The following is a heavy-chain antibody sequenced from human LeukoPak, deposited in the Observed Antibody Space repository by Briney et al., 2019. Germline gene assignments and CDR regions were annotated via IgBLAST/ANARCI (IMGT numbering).Heavy chain of an antibody. Sequence: ASVKVSCKASGYTFTSYHMHWVRQAPGQGLEIMGIINPSGGSTTYAQKFQGRVTMTRDTSTSTVYVELSSLRSEDTAVYYCAKLAAAGTAHYYFDYWGQGTLVTVSS. V-gene: IGHV1-46*01. CDR3: AKLAAAGTAHYYFDY. CDR2: INPSGGST. D-gene: IGHD6-13*01. J-gene: IGHJ4*02. CDR1: GYTFTSYH.